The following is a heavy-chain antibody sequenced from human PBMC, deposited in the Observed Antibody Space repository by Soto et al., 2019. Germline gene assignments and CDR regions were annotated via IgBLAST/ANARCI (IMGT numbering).Heavy chain of an antibody. J-gene: IGHJ5*02. V-gene: IGHV4-59*01. D-gene: IGHD2-2*01. CDR3: ARMVVVPAAPFDP. Sequence: SETLSLTCTVSGGSISSYYWSWIRQPPGKGLEWIGYIYYSGSTNYNPSLKSRVTISVDTSKNQFSLKLSSVTATDTAVYYCARMVVVPAAPFDPWGQGTLVTVSS. CDR2: IYYSGST. CDR1: GGSISSYY.